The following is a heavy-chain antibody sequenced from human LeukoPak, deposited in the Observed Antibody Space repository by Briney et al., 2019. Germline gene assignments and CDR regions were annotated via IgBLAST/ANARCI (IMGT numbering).Heavy chain of an antibody. CDR2: MSPNSGNT. D-gene: IGHD7-27*01. Sequence: ASVKVSCKASGYTFTSYGISWVRQAPGQGLEWMGWMSPNSGNTGYAQKFQGRVSMTRDTSISTAYMELSSLSSEDTAVYSCARGPPNWGFDYWGQGTLVTVSS. CDR3: ARGPPNWGFDY. V-gene: IGHV1-8*02. CDR1: GYTFTSYG. J-gene: IGHJ4*02.